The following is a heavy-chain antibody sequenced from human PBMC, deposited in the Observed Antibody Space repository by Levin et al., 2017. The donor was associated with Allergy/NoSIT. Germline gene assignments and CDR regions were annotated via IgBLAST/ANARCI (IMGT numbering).Heavy chain of an antibody. V-gene: IGHV3-30-3*01. Sequence: GESLKISCAASGFTFSSYAMHWVRQAPGKGLEWVAVISYDGSNKYYADSVKGRFTISRDNSKNTLYLQMNSLRAEDTAVYYCARDLRGQLLPGNYWGQGTLVTVSS. J-gene: IGHJ4*02. CDR3: ARDLRGQLLPGNY. D-gene: IGHD1-26*01. CDR2: ISYDGSNK. CDR1: GFTFSSYA.